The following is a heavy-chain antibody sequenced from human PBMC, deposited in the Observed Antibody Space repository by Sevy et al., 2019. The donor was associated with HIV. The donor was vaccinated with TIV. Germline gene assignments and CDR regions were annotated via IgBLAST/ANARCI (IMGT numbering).Heavy chain of an antibody. J-gene: IGHJ4*02. CDR3: AKDRVIYCSSISCQEFDY. CDR2: IWNDRSNK. CDR1: GFTFSIYG. Sequence: GGSLRLSCAAYGFTFSIYGMHWVRQAPGKGLEWVAVIWNDRSNKHYADSVKGRFTISRDNAKNTLYLQMNSLRAEDTAVYYCAKDRVIYCSSISCQEFDYWGQGTLVTVSS. D-gene: IGHD2-2*01. V-gene: IGHV3-33*06.